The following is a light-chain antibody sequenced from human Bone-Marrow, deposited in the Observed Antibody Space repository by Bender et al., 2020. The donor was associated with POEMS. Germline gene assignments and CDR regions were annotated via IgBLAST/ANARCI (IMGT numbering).Light chain of an antibody. CDR3: SSFAGNYNWV. V-gene: IGLV1-40*01. J-gene: IGLJ3*02. CDR1: SSNTGSGYD. Sequence: QSVLTQPPSVSGAPGQRVTISCTGSSSNTGSGYDINWYQHLPGTAPKLLIYGYNNRPSGVPDRFSGSKSGTSASLAITGLQAEDEGDYYCSSFAGNYNWVFGGGTKVTVL. CDR2: GYN.